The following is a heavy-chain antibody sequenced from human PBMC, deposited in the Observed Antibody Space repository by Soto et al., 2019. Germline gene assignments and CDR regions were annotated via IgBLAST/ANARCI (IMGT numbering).Heavy chain of an antibody. CDR3: ARRGPSEEWFDP. CDR2: IYPGDSDT. J-gene: IGHJ5*02. D-gene: IGHD3-16*01. Sequence: EVQLVQSGAEVKKAGESLKISCKGSGYSFTNYWIGWVRQMPGKGLEWMGIIYPGDSDTRYNPSFQGQVTISVDKSVSTAYLQWSSLKASDTAIYHCARRGPSEEWFDPWGQGTLVTVSS. V-gene: IGHV5-51*01. CDR1: GYSFTNYW.